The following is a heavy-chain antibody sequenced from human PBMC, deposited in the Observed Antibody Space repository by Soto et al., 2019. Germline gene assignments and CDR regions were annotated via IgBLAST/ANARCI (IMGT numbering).Heavy chain of an antibody. V-gene: IGHV4-34*01. CDR2: MSHSGGT. CDR1: GGFVSSGSYY. Sequence: QVQLQQWGAGLLKPSETLSLTCAVYGGFVSSGSYYWSWIRQPPGKGLEWIGEMSHSGGTHFNPPIKSRGTISVDTSNNQFSLKMSSVTAADTALYYCARVERGTATTVVDAFDIWGPGTMVTVSS. CDR3: ARVERGTATTVVDAFDI. D-gene: IGHD1-1*01. J-gene: IGHJ3*02.